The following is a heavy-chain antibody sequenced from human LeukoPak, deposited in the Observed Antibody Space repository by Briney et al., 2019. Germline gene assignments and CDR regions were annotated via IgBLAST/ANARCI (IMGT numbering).Heavy chain of an antibody. CDR1: GYTLTGYY. V-gene: IGHV1-2*02. CDR2: INPNSGGT. D-gene: IGHD5/OR15-5a*01. J-gene: IGHJ6*03. Sequence: GASVKVSCKASGYTLTGYYMHWVRQAPGQGLEWMGWINPNSGGTNYAQKFQGRVTMTRDTSISTAYMELSRLRSDDTAVYYCARVVSSYYYYYMDVWGKGTTVTVSS. CDR3: ARVVSSYYYYYMDV.